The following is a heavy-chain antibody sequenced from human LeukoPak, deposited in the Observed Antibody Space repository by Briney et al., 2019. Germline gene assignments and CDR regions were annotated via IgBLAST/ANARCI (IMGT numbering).Heavy chain of an antibody. Sequence: GGSLRLSCAASGFTFSSYSMTWVRQAPGKGLEWVSSISSSSSYIYYADSVKGRFTISRDNAKNSLYLQMNSLRAEDTAVYYCARDPTQLGYFDYWGQGTLVTVSS. J-gene: IGHJ4*02. CDR1: GFTFSSYS. CDR3: ARDPTQLGYFDY. CDR2: ISSSSSYI. D-gene: IGHD1-1*01. V-gene: IGHV3-21*01.